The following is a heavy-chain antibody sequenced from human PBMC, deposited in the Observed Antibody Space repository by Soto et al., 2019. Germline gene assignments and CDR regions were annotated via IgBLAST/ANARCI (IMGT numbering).Heavy chain of an antibody. CDR2: IIPIFGTA. CDR1: GGTFSSDA. D-gene: IGHD2-15*01. Sequence: SVNVSCKASGGTFSSDAISWVRQAPGQGLEWMGGIIPIFGTANYAQKFQGRVTITAEESTSTAYMELSSLRSEDTSVYYCARGTYSTLPCYYYGMDVWGQGTTVTVSS. CDR3: ARGTYSTLPCYYYGMDV. V-gene: IGHV1-69*13. J-gene: IGHJ6*02.